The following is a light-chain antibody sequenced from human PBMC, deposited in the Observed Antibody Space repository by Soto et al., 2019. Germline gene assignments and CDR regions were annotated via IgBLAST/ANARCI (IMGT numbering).Light chain of an antibody. J-gene: IGKJ5*01. Sequence: DTQLTQPPSSLSASVGYRVTITWGASQGISSYLAWYQQKPGKAPKLLIYAASTLQSGVPSRFSGSGSGTDFTLTISSLQPEDFATYYCQQLNSYPITFGQGTRLEIK. CDR2: AAS. CDR1: QGISSY. V-gene: IGKV1-9*01. CDR3: QQLNSYPIT.